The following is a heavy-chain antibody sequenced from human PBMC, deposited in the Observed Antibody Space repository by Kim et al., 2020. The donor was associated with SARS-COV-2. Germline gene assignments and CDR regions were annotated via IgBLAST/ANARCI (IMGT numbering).Heavy chain of an antibody. CDR2: IVVGSGST. J-gene: IGHJ6*02. V-gene: IGHV1-58*02. CDR3: AAEKFSGSYSYYYGMDV. D-gene: IGHD1-26*01. CDR1: GFTFTTSA. Sequence: SVKVSCKASGFTFTTSAMQWVRQARGQRLEWIGWIVVGSGSTNYAQKFQERVTITRDMSTSTAYMELSSLRSEDTAVYYCAAEKFSGSYSYYYGMDVWGQGTTVTVSS.